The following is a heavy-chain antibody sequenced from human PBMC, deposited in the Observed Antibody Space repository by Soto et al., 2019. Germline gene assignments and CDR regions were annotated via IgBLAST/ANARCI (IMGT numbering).Heavy chain of an antibody. V-gene: IGHV4-39*01. J-gene: IGHJ4*02. D-gene: IGHD1-1*01. CDR3: ASRRNWKVDC. CDR1: AGSIRSSTYQ. CDR2: AYYSEST. Sequence: SQSLSLTWVVSAGSIRSSTYQWYWLRQPPGRGLEWIGSAYYSESTYYNPSLQSRVAVSVDTAKNQFSLKVTSVTAADTAVYDCASRRNWKVDCWGQGTRVTVSS.